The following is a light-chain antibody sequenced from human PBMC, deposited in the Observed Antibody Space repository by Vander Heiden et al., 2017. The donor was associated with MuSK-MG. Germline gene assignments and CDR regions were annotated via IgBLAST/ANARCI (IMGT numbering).Light chain of an antibody. V-gene: IGLV3-19*01. J-gene: IGLJ3*02. CDR3: NSRDSSGNRWV. Sequence: SSELTQDPAVSVALGQTVRLTCQGHSLRSYYASWYQQKPGQAPVLVIYGKNNRPSGSPDRFSGSNSGNTASLTITGAQAEDEADYYCNSRDSSGNRWVFGGGTKLTVL. CDR1: SLRSYY. CDR2: GKN.